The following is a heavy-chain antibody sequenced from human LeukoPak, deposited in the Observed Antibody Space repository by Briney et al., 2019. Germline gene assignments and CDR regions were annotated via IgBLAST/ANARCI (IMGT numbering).Heavy chain of an antibody. J-gene: IGHJ4*02. V-gene: IGHV3-30*02. D-gene: IGHD2/OR15-2a*01. CDR3: AKEGVTNKYYFDY. CDR2: IRYDGSNK. CDR1: GFTFSSYG. Sequence: GGSLRLSCAASGFTFSSYGMHWVRQAPGKGLEWVAFIRYDGSNKYYADSVKGRFTISRDNSKNTLYLQMNSLRAEDTAVYYCAKEGVTNKYYFDYWGQGTLVTVSS.